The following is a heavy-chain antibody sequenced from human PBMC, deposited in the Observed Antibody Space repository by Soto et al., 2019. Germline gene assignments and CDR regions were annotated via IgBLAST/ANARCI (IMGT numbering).Heavy chain of an antibody. V-gene: IGHV3-30*03. D-gene: IGHD1-26*01. J-gene: IGHJ4*02. CDR2: ISYDGSNK. Sequence: QVQLVESGGGVVQPGRSLRLSCAASGFTFSSYGMQWVRQAPGKGLELVAVISYDGSNKYYADSVKGRFTISRDNSKNTLYLQMNSLRAEDTAVYYCARSPYSVSYLAYFDYWGQGTLVTVSS. CDR3: ARSPYSVSYLAYFDY. CDR1: GFTFSSYG.